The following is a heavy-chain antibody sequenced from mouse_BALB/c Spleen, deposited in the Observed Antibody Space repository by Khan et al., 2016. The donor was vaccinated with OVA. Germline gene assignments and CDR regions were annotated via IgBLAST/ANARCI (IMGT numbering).Heavy chain of an antibody. CDR2: ISTYYGHA. V-gene: IGHV1S137*01. Sequence: QVQLKQSGAELVRPGVSVKISCKGSGYTFTDFTMHWVRQSPAMSLEWIGVISTYYGHATYNQEFKDKATLTVDKSSSTAYMELARLTSEDSAIFYCNRGGGGTRFAYWGQGTLVTVSA. D-gene: IGHD1-3*01. CDR1: GYTFTDFT. CDR3: NRGGGGTRFAY. J-gene: IGHJ3*01.